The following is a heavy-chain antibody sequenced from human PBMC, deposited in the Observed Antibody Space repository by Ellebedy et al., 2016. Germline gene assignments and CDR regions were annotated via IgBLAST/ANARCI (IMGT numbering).Heavy chain of an antibody. Sequence: SQTLSLTCAISGDSVSRNIVAWNWIRQSPSRGREWLGRTYYTSKWFSDYAVSVKSRITINPDTSKNQFSLQLNSVTPEDTAVYYCARLGKLRGLAVAAQTYYNYGMDVWGQGTKVSVSS. V-gene: IGHV6-1*01. J-gene: IGHJ6*01. CDR1: GDSVSRNIVA. CDR2: TYYTSKWFS. D-gene: IGHD6-19*01. CDR3: ARLGKLRGLAVAAQTYYNYGMDV.